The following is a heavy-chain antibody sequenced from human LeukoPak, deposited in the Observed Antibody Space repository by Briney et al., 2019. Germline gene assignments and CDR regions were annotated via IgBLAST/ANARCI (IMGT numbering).Heavy chain of an antibody. J-gene: IGHJ4*02. CDR1: GGTFSSYA. CDR3: ARAKSRDCSGGSCYSYKY. Sequence: GASVKVSCKASGGTFSSYAISWVRQAPGQGLEWMGGIIPIFGTASYAQKFQGRVTITADESTSTAYVELSSLRSEDTAVYYCARAKSRDCSGGSCYSYKYWGQGTLVTVSS. V-gene: IGHV1-69*13. CDR2: IIPIFGTA. D-gene: IGHD2-15*01.